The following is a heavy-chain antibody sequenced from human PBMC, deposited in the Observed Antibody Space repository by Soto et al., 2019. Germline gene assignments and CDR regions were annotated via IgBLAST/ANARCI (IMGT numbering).Heavy chain of an antibody. D-gene: IGHD3-16*01. CDR3: ARGGPPIDY. Sequence: QVQLVQSGAEVKKPGASVKVSCKTSGYTFTNFGIRWVRQAPGQGLEWMGWISAYNGNTNYAQKFQGSVTKTTDTSTSTAYMELRSLRSDETAVDYFARGGPPIDYWGQGTLVTVSS. V-gene: IGHV1-18*01. CDR1: GYTFTNFG. CDR2: ISAYNGNT. J-gene: IGHJ4*02.